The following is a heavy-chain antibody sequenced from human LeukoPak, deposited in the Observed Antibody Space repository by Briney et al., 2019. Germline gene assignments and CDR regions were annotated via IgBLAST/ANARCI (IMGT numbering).Heavy chain of an antibody. CDR2: IKRDGSET. Sequence: GGSLRLSCAASGFTFSDHWMTWVRQAPGRGLEWVANIKRDGSETNYVNSVKGRFSISRDNAKNSLFLQVSSLPADDTALYFFRRSACARCAFDIWGEGGMVSVCS. CDR1: GFTFSDHW. J-gene: IGHJ3*02. CDR3: RRSACARCAFDI. V-gene: IGHV3-7*01.